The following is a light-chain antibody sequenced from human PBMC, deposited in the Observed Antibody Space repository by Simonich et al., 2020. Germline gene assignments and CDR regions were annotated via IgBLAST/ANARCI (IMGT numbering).Light chain of an antibody. CDR3: QQYYSTPIT. V-gene: IGKV1-NL1*01. Sequence: DIQMTQSPSSLSASVGDRVTITCRASKGISNSLAWYQQKPGKAPKLMLYAASRLESGVPSRFSGSGSGTDYPLTISSLQPEDFATYYCQQYYSTPITFGQGTRLEIK. CDR1: KGISNS. CDR2: AAS. J-gene: IGKJ5*01.